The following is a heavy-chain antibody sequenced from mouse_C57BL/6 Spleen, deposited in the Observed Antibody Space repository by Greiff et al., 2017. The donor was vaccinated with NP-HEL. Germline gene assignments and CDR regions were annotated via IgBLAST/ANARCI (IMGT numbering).Heavy chain of an antibody. V-gene: IGHV1-50*01. J-gene: IGHJ2*01. CDR1: GYTFTSYW. Sequence: QVQLQQSGAELVKPGASVKLSCKASGYTFTSYWMQWVKQRPGQGLEWIGEIDPSDSYTNYNQKFKGKATLTVDTSSSTAYMQLSSLTSEDSAVYYCARSFITTVVATFDYWGQGTTLTVSS. CDR3: ARSFITTVVATFDY. CDR2: IDPSDSYT. D-gene: IGHD1-1*01.